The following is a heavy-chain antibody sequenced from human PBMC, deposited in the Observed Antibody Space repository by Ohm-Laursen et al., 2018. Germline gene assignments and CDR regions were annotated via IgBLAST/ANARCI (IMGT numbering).Heavy chain of an antibody. CDR3: AKDQMRVVPVAMDY. V-gene: IGHV3-23*01. Sequence: SLRLSCAASGFTFSSYAMSWVRQAPATGQEWVSAINGSGGSTYYADSVKGRFTISRDNSKNKLYLQMNSLRAEDTAVYYCAKDQMRVVPVAMDYWGQGTLVTVSS. D-gene: IGHD2-2*01. J-gene: IGHJ4*02. CDR1: GFTFSSYA. CDR2: INGSGGST.